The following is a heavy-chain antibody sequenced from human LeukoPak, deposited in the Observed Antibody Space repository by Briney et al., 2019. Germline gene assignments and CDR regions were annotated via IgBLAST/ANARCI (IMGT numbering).Heavy chain of an antibody. Sequence: GRSLRLSCAASGFTFSSYAMHWVRQAPGKGLEWVAVISYDGSNKYYADSVKGRFTISRDNSKNTLYLQMNSLRAEDTAVYYRARAGFGELRTLALDYWGQGTLVTVSS. CDR1: GFTFSSYA. D-gene: IGHD3-10*01. J-gene: IGHJ4*02. V-gene: IGHV3-30-3*01. CDR2: ISYDGSNK. CDR3: ARAGFGELRTLALDY.